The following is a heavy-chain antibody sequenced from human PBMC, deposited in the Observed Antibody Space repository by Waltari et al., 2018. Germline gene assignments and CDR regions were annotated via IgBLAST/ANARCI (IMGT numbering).Heavy chain of an antibody. Sequence: EVQLVESGGGLIQPGGSLRLSCAASGFSVSSNYMSWVRQAPGKGVEWVSLIYSGGGTYYADSVKGRFTISRDNSKNTLYLQMNSLRAEDTAVYYCTRKTDSSGSGDYWGQGTLVTVSS. J-gene: IGHJ4*02. D-gene: IGHD6-19*01. CDR3: TRKTDSSGSGDY. CDR1: GFSVSSNY. V-gene: IGHV3-53*01. CDR2: IYSGGGT.